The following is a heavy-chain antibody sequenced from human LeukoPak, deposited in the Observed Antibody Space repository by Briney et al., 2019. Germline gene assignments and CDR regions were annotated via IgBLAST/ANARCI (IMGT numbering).Heavy chain of an antibody. CDR2: IYTSEST. V-gene: IGHV4-4*07. Sequence: SETLSLTCTVSGVSIISYYWSWIRQPAGKGLEWIGRIYTSESTNYNPSLKSRVTMSVDTSKNQFSLKLSSVTAADTAVYYCVRELLWFGELEVNFDYWGQGTLVTVSS. J-gene: IGHJ4*02. CDR3: VRELLWFGELEVNFDY. D-gene: IGHD3-10*01. CDR1: GVSIISYY.